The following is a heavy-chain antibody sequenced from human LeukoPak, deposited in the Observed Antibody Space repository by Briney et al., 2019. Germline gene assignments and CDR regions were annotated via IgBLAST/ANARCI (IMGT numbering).Heavy chain of an antibody. J-gene: IGHJ3*02. CDR2: ISWNSGSI. Sequence: GGSLRLSCAASGFTFDDYAMHWVRQAPGKGLEWVSGISWNSGSIGYADSVKGRFTISRDNAKNSLYLQMNSLRAEDTALYYCAKALPGISAFDIWGQGTMVTVSS. CDR3: AKALPGISAFDI. D-gene: IGHD6-13*01. CDR1: GFTFDDYA. V-gene: IGHV3-9*01.